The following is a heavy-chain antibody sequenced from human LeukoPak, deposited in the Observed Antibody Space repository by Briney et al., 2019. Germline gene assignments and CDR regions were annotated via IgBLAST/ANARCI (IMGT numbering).Heavy chain of an antibody. J-gene: IGHJ4*02. Sequence: TSETLSLTCTVSGGSISSYYWSWIRQPPGKGLEWIGYISYSGSTNYNPSLKSRVTISVDTSKNQFSLKLSSVTAADTAVYYCARDGDSSGWYPKFDYWGQGTLVTVSS. CDR2: ISYSGST. CDR3: ARDGDSSGWYPKFDY. V-gene: IGHV4-59*01. D-gene: IGHD6-19*01. CDR1: GGSISSYY.